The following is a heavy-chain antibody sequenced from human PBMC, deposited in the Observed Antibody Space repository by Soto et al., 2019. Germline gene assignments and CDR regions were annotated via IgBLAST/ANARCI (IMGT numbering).Heavy chain of an antibody. V-gene: IGHV3-23*01. D-gene: IGHD3-9*01. CDR3: AKDPTEDDILTGYYGFDY. J-gene: IGHJ4*02. Sequence: GSLRLSCAASGFTFSSYAMSWVRQAPGKGLEWVSAISGSGGSTYYADSVKGRFTISRDNSKNTLYLQMNSLRAEDTAVYYCAKDPTEDDILTGYYGFDYWGQGTLVTVSS. CDR2: ISGSGGST. CDR1: GFTFSSYA.